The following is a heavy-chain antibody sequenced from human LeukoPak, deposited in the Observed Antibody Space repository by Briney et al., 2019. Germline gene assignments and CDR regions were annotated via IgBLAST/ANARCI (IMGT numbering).Heavy chain of an antibody. V-gene: IGHV3-48*04. CDR2: ITSGSTTI. CDR1: GFNFNSHT. CDR3: ARDLGDGEYFFDF. Sequence: PGGSLRLSCEASGFNFNSHTMGWVRQAPGKGLEWISSITSGSTTIYYGDSVRGRLTVSRDNAKNSLYLQMNSMMVADTAVYFCARDLGDGEYFFDFWGQGTLVSVSS. J-gene: IGHJ4*02. D-gene: IGHD3-16*01.